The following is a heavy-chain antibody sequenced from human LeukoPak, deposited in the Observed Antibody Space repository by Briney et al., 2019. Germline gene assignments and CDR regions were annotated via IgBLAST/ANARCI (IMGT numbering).Heavy chain of an antibody. CDR1: GFTFSSYE. D-gene: IGHD6-6*01. CDR3: ATNHHKTEYSSSHNWFDP. CDR2: ISSSGSTI. V-gene: IGHV3-48*03. Sequence: GGSLRLSCAASGFTFSSYEMNWVRQAPGKGLEWVSYISSSGSTIYYADSVKGRFTISRDNAKNSLYLQMNSLRAEDTAVYYCATNHHKTEYSSSHNWFDPWGQGTLVTVSS. J-gene: IGHJ5*02.